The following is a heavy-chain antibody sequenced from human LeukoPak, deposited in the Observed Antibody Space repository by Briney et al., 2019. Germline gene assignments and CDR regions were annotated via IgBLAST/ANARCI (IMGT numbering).Heavy chain of an antibody. D-gene: IGHD6-13*01. V-gene: IGHV4-34*01. J-gene: IGHJ6*03. CDR1: GGSFSGYY. Sequence: SETLSLTCAVYGGSFSGYYWSWIRQPPGKGLEWIGEINHSGSTNYNPSLKSRVTISVDTSKNQFSLKLSSVTAADTAVYYCAREGYSSSWDYYYYYMDVWGKGTTVTVSS. CDR2: INHSGST. CDR3: AREGYSSSWDYYYYYMDV.